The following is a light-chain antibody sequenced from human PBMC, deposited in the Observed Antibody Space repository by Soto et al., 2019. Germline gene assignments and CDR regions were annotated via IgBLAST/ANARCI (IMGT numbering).Light chain of an antibody. CDR2: DAS. Sequence: EIVMTQSPATLSVSPGEGATLSCRASQSVTSNVSWYQQKPGQAPRLLIYDASTRATGIPARFSGSGSGTEFTLTISSLQSEDFAVYYCQQYNNWPPWTFGRGTKVDIK. CDR1: QSVTSN. J-gene: IGKJ1*01. CDR3: QQYNNWPPWT. V-gene: IGKV3-15*01.